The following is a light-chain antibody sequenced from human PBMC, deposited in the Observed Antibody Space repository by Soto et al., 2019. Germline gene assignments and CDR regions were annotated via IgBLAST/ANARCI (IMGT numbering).Light chain of an antibody. J-gene: IGKJ4*01. V-gene: IGKV1-33*01. CDR2: DAS. CDR3: QQYDNLPLT. Sequence: DIQMTHSPSSLSASVVDRVTITCHSSQDISNYLNWYQQKPGKAPKLLIYDASNLETGVPSRFSGSGSGTDFTFTISSLQPEDIATYYCQQYDNLPLTFGGGTKVDIK. CDR1: QDISNY.